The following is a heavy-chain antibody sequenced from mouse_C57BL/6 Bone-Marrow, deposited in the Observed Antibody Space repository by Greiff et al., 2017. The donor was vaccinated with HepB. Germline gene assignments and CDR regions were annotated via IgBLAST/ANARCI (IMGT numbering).Heavy chain of an antibody. CDR3: ARSNHYYYAMDY. Sequence: VQLQQSGAELVRPGASVKLSCKASGYTFTDYYINWVKQRPGQGLEWIARIYPGSGNTYYNEKFKGKATLTAEKSSSTAYMQLSSLTSEDSAVYFCARSNHYYYAMDYWGQGTSVTVSS. V-gene: IGHV1-76*01. J-gene: IGHJ4*01. D-gene: IGHD6-1*01. CDR2: IYPGSGNT. CDR1: GYTFTDYY.